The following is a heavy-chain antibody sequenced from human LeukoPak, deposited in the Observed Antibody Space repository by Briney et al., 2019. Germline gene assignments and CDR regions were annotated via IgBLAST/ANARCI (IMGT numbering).Heavy chain of an antibody. J-gene: IGHJ4*02. D-gene: IGHD3-10*01. CDR2: VNRDGSET. Sequence: GGSLRLSCAASGSTLSNHWMTWVRQVPGRGPEWVANVNRDGSETYYLDSVKGRFTISKDNAKNSLYLEMNSLRAEDTAVYYCTRSPDGVDYWGQGTLVTVSS. CDR1: GSTLSNHW. CDR3: TRSPDGVDY. V-gene: IGHV3-7*01.